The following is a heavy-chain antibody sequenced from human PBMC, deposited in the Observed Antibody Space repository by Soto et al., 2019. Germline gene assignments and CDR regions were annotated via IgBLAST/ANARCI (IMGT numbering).Heavy chain of an antibody. D-gene: IGHD6-13*01. V-gene: IGHV1-69*01. CDR3: ASSYGTSWYGDY. Sequence: QVQLVQSGAEVKKPGSSVKVSCKASGNTSNNYAVTWVRQAPGQGLEWMGGIIPVRGTANYAQKFQGRVTITADESTSTVFMQLSSLRSEDTAVYYCASSYGTSWYGDYWGQGTLVTVSS. J-gene: IGHJ4*02. CDR1: GNTSNNYA. CDR2: IIPVRGTA.